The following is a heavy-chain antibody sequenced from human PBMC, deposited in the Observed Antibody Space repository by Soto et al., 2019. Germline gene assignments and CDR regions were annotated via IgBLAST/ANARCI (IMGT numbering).Heavy chain of an antibody. CDR2: LSGSGSLS. CDR1: GFTFNTFA. D-gene: IGHD2-15*01. V-gene: IGHV3-23*01. J-gene: IGHJ4*02. CDR3: ARDRGGALDS. Sequence: GSLRLSCVVSGFTFNTFAMTWVRQAPGKGLEWVSALSGSGSLSYYADSVKGRFTISRDNSKNTLYLQMNNLRVDETAVYFCARDRGGALDSWGQGTLVTV.